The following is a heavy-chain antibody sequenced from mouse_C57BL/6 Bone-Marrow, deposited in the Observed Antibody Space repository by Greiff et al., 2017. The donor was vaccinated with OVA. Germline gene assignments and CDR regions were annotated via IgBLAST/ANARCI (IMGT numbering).Heavy chain of an antibody. CDR1: GFNIQDDY. CDR2: IDPENGDT. J-gene: IGHJ1*03. D-gene: IGHD1-1*01. CDR3: TLIYYYGSSWYFDV. V-gene: IGHV14-4*01. Sequence: VQLQQSGAELVRPGASVKLSCTASGFNIQDDYMHWVKQRPEQGLEWIGWIDPENGDTEYASKFQGKATITADTSSNTAYLQLSSLTSEDTAVYYCTLIYYYGSSWYFDVWGTGTTVTVSS.